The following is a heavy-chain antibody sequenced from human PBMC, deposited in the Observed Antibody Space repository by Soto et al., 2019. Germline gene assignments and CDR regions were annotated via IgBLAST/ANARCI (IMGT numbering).Heavy chain of an antibody. CDR1: GCSMIAYY. V-gene: IGHV4-59*01. CDR3: ARVRGTAGKRYFDY. Sequence: SETLSLTCTVSGCSMIAYYWNWMRQPPGKGLQWIGYTYYSGSTTYNPSLKSRVTISVDSSKNQFSLKLDSVTPADTDVYYCARVRGTAGKRYFDYWGPGTLVTVSS. D-gene: IGHD6-13*01. CDR2: TYYSGST. J-gene: IGHJ4*02.